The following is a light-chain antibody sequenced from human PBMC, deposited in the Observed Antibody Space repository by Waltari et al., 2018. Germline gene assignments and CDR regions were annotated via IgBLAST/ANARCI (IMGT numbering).Light chain of an antibody. J-gene: IGKJ1*01. CDR3: QQYNSYSQT. Sequence: DIQMTQSPSTLSPSVGDRVTITRRASQSISSWLAWYQQRPGKAPKRLSSKASSLESGVPSRVSGSGSGTEFNLTISSLQPDDVATYYCQQYNSYSQTFGQGTKVEIK. CDR2: KAS. CDR1: QSISSW. V-gene: IGKV1-5*03.